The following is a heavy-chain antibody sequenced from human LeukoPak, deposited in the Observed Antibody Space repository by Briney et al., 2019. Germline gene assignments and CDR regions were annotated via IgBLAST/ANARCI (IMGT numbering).Heavy chain of an antibody. CDR1: GYSISSSNW. CDR3: ARTIQHYYDSSGFLPFDY. V-gene: IGHV4-28*01. Sequence: SETLSLTCAVSGYSISSSNWWGWIRQPPGKGLEWIGYIYYSGSTYYNPSLKSRVTMSVDTSKNQFSLKLSPVTAVDTAVYYCARTIQHYYDSSGFLPFDYWGQGTLVTVSS. J-gene: IGHJ4*02. D-gene: IGHD3-22*01. CDR2: IYYSGST.